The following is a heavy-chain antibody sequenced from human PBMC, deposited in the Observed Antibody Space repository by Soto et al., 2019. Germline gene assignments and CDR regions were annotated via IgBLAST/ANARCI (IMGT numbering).Heavy chain of an antibody. D-gene: IGHD3-22*01. CDR1: GFTFRSFT. V-gene: IGHV3-23*01. CDR2: ISGSGGST. Sequence: GSLRLSCAASGFTFRSFTMSWVRQAPGKGLEWVSAISGSGGSTYYADSVKGRFTISRDNFKNTLYLQMNSLRAEDTAVYYCAKDRLRPHYYDSSGYYPPGYWGQGTLVTVSS. J-gene: IGHJ4*02. CDR3: AKDRLRPHYYDSSGYYPPGY.